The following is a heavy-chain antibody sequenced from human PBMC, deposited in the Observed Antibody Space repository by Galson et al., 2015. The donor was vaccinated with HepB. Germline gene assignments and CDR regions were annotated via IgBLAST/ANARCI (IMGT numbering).Heavy chain of an antibody. J-gene: IGHJ2*01. CDR2: IDWDDDK. D-gene: IGHD6-19*01. CDR3: ARSGYSSGWYPGYFDF. CDR1: GFSLSTTEMR. V-gene: IGHV2-70*04. Sequence: PALVKPTQTLTLTCTFSGFSLSTTEMRVGWIRQPPGKALEWLARIDWDDDKFYSTSLKTRLTISKDTSKNQVVLTMTNMDPVDTATYYCARSGYSSGWYPGYFDFWGRGTLVTVSS.